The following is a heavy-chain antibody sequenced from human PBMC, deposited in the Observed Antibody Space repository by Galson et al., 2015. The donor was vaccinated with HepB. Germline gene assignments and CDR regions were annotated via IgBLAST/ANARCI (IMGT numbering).Heavy chain of an antibody. J-gene: IGHJ5*02. CDR1: GGLFGDYY. Sequence: LSLTCAVSGGLFGDYYWSWIRQAPGKGLEWIGEINHSGFTRYNPSLTGRVSISVDTSKIQFSLNLTSVNAADTAIYYCARETFHYDTSGFSTWFDLWGQGTLLTVSS. D-gene: IGHD3-22*01. CDR2: INHSGFT. V-gene: IGHV4-34*01. CDR3: ARETFHYDTSGFSTWFDL.